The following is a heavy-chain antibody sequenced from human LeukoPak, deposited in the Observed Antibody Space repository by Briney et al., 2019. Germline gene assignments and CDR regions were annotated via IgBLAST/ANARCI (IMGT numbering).Heavy chain of an antibody. CDR3: AREDDSSGYWPAFEY. V-gene: IGHV1-69*05. CDR1: GGTFSSYA. CDR2: IIPIFGTA. J-gene: IGHJ4*02. Sequence: SVKVSCKASGGTFSSYAISWVRQAPGQGLEWMGGIIPIFGTANYAQKFQGRVTITRDTSASTADMELMTLRSEDTAVYYCAREDDSSGYWPAFEYWGQGTLVTVSS. D-gene: IGHD3-22*01.